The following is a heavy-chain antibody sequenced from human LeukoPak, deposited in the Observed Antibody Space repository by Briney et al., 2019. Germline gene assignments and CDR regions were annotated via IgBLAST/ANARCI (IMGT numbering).Heavy chain of an antibody. D-gene: IGHD4-17*01. CDR2: IDHSGST. CDR1: GGSFSGFY. CDR3: ARINDYGDYGVAY. J-gene: IGHJ4*02. V-gene: IGHV4-34*01. Sequence: SETLSLTCAVYGGSFSGFYWNWIRQPPGKGLEWIGEIDHSGSTNYNPSLKSRVTISVDTSKNQFSLKLSSVTAADTAVYYCARINDYGDYGVAYWGQGTLVTVSS.